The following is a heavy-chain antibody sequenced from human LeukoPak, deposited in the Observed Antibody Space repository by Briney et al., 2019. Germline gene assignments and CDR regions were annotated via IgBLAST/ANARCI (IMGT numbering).Heavy chain of an antibody. CDR2: IKSKTDGGTT. J-gene: IGHJ5*02. CDR1: GNYW. V-gene: IGHV3-15*07. Sequence: GGSLRLSCAASGNYWMHWVRQAPGKGLEWVGRIKSKTDGGTTDYAAPVKGRFTISRDDSKNTLYLQMNSLKTEDTAVYYCTTDPMYYYDSSGYNWFDPWGQGTLVTVSS. D-gene: IGHD3-22*01. CDR3: TTDPMYYYDSSGYNWFDP.